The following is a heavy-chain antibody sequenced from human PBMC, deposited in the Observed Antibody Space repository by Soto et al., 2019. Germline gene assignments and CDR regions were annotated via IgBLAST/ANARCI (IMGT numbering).Heavy chain of an antibody. V-gene: IGHV4-39*01. CDR3: ARLWRPRGFGSSWYGRDV. Sequence: QLQLQESGPGLVKPSETLSLTCTVSGGSISSSSYYWGWIRQPPGKGLEWIGSIYYSGSTYYNPSLKSRVTISVDTSKNQFSLKLSSVTAADTAVYYCARLWRPRGFGSSWYGRDVWGKGTTVTVSS. CDR1: GGSISSSSYY. CDR2: IYYSGST. D-gene: IGHD6-13*01. J-gene: IGHJ6*04.